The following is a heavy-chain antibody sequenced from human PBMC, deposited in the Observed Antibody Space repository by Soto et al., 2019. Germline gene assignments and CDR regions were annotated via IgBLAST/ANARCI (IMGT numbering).Heavy chain of an antibody. V-gene: IGHV3-33*01. CDR2: IWYDGSNK. CDR1: GFTFSSYG. D-gene: IGHD2-15*01. CDR3: ASTIGYCSGGSCYDRASNAFDI. J-gene: IGHJ3*02. Sequence: GGSLRLSCAASGFTFSSYGMHWVRQAPGKGLEWVAVIWYDGSNKYYADSVKGRFTISRDNSKNTLYLQMNSLRAEDTAVYYCASTIGYCSGGSCYDRASNAFDIWGQGTMVTVSS.